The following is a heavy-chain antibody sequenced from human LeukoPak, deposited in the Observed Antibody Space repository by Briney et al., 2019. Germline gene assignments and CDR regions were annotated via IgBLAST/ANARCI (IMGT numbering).Heavy chain of an antibody. D-gene: IGHD5-18*01. Sequence: GGSLRLSCAASGFTFSTFAMLWVRQPRGKGLEWVSSVFPSGGEIHYADSVRGRFTISRDNSKSTLSLQMNSLRAEDTAIYYCVTYRQVMLPFEAWGQGTLVTVSS. J-gene: IGHJ5*02. CDR3: VTYRQVMLPFEA. CDR1: GFTFSTFA. CDR2: VFPSGGEI. V-gene: IGHV3-23*01.